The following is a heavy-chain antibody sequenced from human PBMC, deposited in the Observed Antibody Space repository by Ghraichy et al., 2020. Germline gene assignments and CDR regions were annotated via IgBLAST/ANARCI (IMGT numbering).Heavy chain of an antibody. V-gene: IGHV4-34*01. Sequence: SETLSLTCAVYGGSFSGYYWSWIRQPPGKGLEWIGEINHSGSTNYNPSLKSRVTISVDTSKNQFSLKLSSVTAADTAVYYCARGPSHYWGQGTLVTVSS. CDR1: GGSFSGYY. CDR2: INHSGST. J-gene: IGHJ4*02. CDR3: ARGPSHY.